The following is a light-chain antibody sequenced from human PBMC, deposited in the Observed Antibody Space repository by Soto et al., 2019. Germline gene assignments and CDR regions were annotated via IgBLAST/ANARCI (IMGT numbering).Light chain of an antibody. V-gene: IGKV2-28*01. J-gene: IGKJ4*01. CDR3: MQALQTPLP. Sequence: DIVMTQSPLSLPVTPGEPASISCRSSQSLLHSNGYNYLDWYLQKPGQSPQLLIYLGSNRASGVPDRFSGSGSGTDFTLKISRVEAEDVGVYYCMQALQTPLPFGGGTKVESK. CDR1: QSLLHSNGYNY. CDR2: LGS.